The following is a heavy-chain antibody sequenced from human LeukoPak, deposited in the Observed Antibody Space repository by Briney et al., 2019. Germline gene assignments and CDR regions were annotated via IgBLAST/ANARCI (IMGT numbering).Heavy chain of an antibody. CDR2: IYHSGST. CDR3: AREPYDYSNYGMDV. Sequence: PSGTLSLTCAVSGGSISSSNWWRWVRQPPGKGLEWIGEIYHSGSTNYNPSLKSRVTISVDKSKNQFSLQLSSVTAADTAVYYCAREPYDYSNYGMDVWGQGTTVTVSS. V-gene: IGHV4-4*02. D-gene: IGHD4-11*01. CDR1: GGSISSSNW. J-gene: IGHJ6*02.